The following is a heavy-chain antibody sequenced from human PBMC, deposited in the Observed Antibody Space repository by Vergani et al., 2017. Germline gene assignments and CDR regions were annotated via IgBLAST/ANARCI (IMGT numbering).Heavy chain of an antibody. D-gene: IGHD4-17*01. Sequence: QVQLQESGPGLVKPSQTLSLTCTVSGDSLSTGSYYWSWIRQPAGKGLEWIGRIYTSGTTNYNPSLKSRVTISVDTSKNQFSLKLSSVTAADTAVYYCARDRLYGVRVWFDPWGQGTLVTVSS. CDR3: ARDRLYGVRVWFDP. CDR2: IYTSGTT. J-gene: IGHJ5*02. V-gene: IGHV4-61*02. CDR1: GDSLSTGSYY.